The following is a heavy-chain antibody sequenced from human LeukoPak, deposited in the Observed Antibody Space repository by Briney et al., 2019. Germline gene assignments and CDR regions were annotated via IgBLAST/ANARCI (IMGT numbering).Heavy chain of an antibody. V-gene: IGHV4-59*08. D-gene: IGHD2-15*01. J-gene: IGHJ4*02. CDR3: ARLSGGQSDFDY. CDR2: IYYSGST. Sequence: PSETLSLTCTVSGGSISSYYGSWIRQPPGKGLEWIGYIYYSGSTNYNPSLKSRVTISVDTSKNQFSLKLSSVTAADTAVYYCARLSGGQSDFDYWGQGTLVTVSS. CDR1: GGSISSYY.